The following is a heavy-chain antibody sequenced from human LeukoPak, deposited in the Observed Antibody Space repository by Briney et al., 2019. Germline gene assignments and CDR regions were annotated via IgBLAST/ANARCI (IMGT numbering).Heavy chain of an antibody. CDR2: INHSGST. J-gene: IGHJ3*02. CDR1: GGSISSGDYY. D-gene: IGHD3-22*01. V-gene: IGHV4-39*07. Sequence: SETLSLTCTVSGGSISSGDYYWSWIRQPPGKGLEWIGEINHSGSTNYNPSLKSRVTVSVDTSKNQFSLKLSSVTAADTAVYYCARSDYYDSSGYYSLDAFDIWGQGTMVTVSS. CDR3: ARSDYYDSSGYYSLDAFDI.